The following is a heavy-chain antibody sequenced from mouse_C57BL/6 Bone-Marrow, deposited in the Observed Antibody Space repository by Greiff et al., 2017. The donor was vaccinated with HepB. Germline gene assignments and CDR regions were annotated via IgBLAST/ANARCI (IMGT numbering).Heavy chain of an antibody. J-gene: IGHJ2*01. V-gene: IGHV1-81*01. CDR3: AREGEDIITTEVVFDY. D-gene: IGHD1-1*01. CDR1: GYTFTSYG. CDR2: IYPRSGNT. Sequence: VQLQQSGAELARPGASVKLSCKASGYTFTSYGISWVKQRTGQGLEWIGEIYPRSGNTYYNEKFKGKATLTADKSSSTAYMELRSLTSEDSAVYFCAREGEDIITTEVVFDYWGQGTTLTVSS.